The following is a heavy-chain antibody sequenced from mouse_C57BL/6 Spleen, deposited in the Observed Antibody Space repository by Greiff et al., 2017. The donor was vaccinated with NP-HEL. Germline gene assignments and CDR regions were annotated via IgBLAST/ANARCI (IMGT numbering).Heavy chain of an antibody. CDR2: FYPGSGSI. Sequence: QVQLKESGAELVKPGASVKLSCKASGYTFTEYTIHWVKQRSGQGLEWIGWFYPGSGSIKYNEKFKDKATLTADKSSSTVYMQLSRLTSEDSAVYFGARHETDSNYFDYWGQGTTLTVSS. J-gene: IGHJ2*01. CDR1: GYTFTEYT. V-gene: IGHV1-62-2*01. CDR3: ARHETDSNYFDY. D-gene: IGHD2-5*01.